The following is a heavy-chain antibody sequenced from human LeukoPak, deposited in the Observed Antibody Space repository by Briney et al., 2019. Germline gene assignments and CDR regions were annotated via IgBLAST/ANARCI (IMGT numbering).Heavy chain of an antibody. CDR3: ARAPGYSYGYVHAFDI. J-gene: IGHJ3*02. V-gene: IGHV4-61*01. CDR1: GGSVSSGSYY. Sequence: PSETLSLTCTVSGGSVSSGSYYWNWIRQPPGKGLEWIGYIYYSGSTNYNPSLKSRVTISVDTSKNQFSLKLSSVTAADTAVYYCARAPGYSYGYVHAFDIWGQGTMVTVSS. D-gene: IGHD5-18*01. CDR2: IYYSGST.